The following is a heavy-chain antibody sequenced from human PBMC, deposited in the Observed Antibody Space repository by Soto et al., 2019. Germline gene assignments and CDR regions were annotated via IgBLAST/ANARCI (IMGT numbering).Heavy chain of an antibody. CDR3: ARGVIWSGYFDY. CDR2: IYYSGST. Sequence: SETLSLTCTVSGGSISSYYWSWIRQPPGKGLEWIGYIYYSGSTDYNPSLKSRVTISVDTSKNQFSLKLSSVTAADTAVYYCARGVIWSGYFDYWGQGTLVTSPQ. CDR1: GGSISSYY. D-gene: IGHD3-3*01. V-gene: IGHV4-59*01. J-gene: IGHJ4*02.